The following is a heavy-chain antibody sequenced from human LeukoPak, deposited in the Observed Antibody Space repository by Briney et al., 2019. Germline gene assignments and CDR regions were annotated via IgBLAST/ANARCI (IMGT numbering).Heavy chain of an antibody. CDR3: ARAPTVTTEGHFDY. CDR2: IKQDGSEK. Sequence: GGSLRLSCAASGFTFSSYWMSWVRQAPGKGLEWVANIKQDGSEKYYVDSVKGRFTISRDNAKNSLYLQMNSLRAEDTAVYYCARAPTVTTEGHFDYWGQGTLVTVSS. V-gene: IGHV3-7*01. CDR1: GFTFSSYW. J-gene: IGHJ4*02. D-gene: IGHD4-17*01.